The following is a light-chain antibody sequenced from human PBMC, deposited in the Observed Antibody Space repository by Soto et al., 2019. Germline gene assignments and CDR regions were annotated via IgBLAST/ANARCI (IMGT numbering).Light chain of an antibody. Sequence: EIVLTQSPGTLSLSPGERATLSCRASQSVSSNLAWYQQKPGQAPRLLIYGASTRATGIPARFSGSGSGTEFTLTISSLQSEDFAVYYCQQYNNLITFGQGTRLENK. CDR2: GAS. CDR3: QQYNNLIT. V-gene: IGKV3-15*01. J-gene: IGKJ5*01. CDR1: QSVSSN.